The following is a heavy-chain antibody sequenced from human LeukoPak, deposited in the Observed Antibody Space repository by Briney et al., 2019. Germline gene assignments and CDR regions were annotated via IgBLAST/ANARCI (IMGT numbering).Heavy chain of an antibody. CDR3: ATDVRD. CDR1: GYTFTGYY. J-gene: IGHJ4*02. CDR2: INPKSGAT. Sequence: GASVTVSCKASGYTFTGYYIFWVRQAPGQGLEWMGWINPKSGATNNAQRFQGRVTMTRDTSINTAYMELSRLTSDDTAVYYCATDVRDWGQGTLVTVSS. V-gene: IGHV1-2*02.